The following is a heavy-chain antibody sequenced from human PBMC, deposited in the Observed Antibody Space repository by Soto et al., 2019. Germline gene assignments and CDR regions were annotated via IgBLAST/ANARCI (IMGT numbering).Heavy chain of an antibody. Sequence: GGSLRLSCAASGFASSSDDMNWVRQAPGKGLEWLSCISGSGGGTYYADSVKGRFTISRDDSKNTLFLQMHSLSAEDTAIYYCARGGGKSATGWWWAPGHWGQGTLVTASS. J-gene: IGHJ4*02. CDR3: ARGGGKSATGWWWAPGH. D-gene: IGHD2-21*01. V-gene: IGHV3-23*01. CDR1: GFASSSDD. CDR2: ISGSGGGT.